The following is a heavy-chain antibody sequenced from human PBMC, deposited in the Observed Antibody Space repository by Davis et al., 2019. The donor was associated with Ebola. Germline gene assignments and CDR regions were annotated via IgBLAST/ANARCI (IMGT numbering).Heavy chain of an antibody. J-gene: IGHJ6*02. CDR2: ISGSGGST. Sequence: GGSLRLSCAASGFTFSSYAMSWVRQAPGKGLEWVSAISGSGGSTYYADAVKGRFTIPRDNSKNTLYLQMNSLRAEDTAVYYCARVLIAAPGNGYGMDVWGQGTTVTVSS. CDR3: ARVLIAAPGNGYGMDV. D-gene: IGHD6-13*01. CDR1: GFTFSSYA. V-gene: IGHV3-23*01.